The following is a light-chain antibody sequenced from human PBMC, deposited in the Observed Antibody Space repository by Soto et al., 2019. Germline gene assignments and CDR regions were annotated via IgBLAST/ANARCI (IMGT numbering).Light chain of an antibody. CDR3: MQALQTPPT. CDR2: LGS. Sequence: DIVMTQSPLSLPVTPGEPASISCRSSQSLLYSNGYNYLDWYLQKPGQSPQLLIYLGSNRASGVPERFSGSGSGTDFTLKISRVEAEDVGVYYCMQALQTPPTFGGGNKVEIK. J-gene: IGKJ4*01. V-gene: IGKV2-28*01. CDR1: QSLLYSNGYNY.